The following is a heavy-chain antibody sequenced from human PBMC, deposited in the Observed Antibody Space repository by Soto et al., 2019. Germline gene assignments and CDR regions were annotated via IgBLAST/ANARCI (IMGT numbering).Heavy chain of an antibody. Sequence: VGSLRLSCAASGFTFSSYSMNWVRQVPGKGLEWVSSISSSSSYIYYADSVKGRFTISRDNAKNSLYLQMNSLRAEDTAVYYCARYDSSGYYWPYYYYGMDVWGQGT. V-gene: IGHV3-21*01. CDR3: ARYDSSGYYWPYYYYGMDV. CDR2: ISSSSSYI. D-gene: IGHD3-22*01. J-gene: IGHJ6*02. CDR1: GFTFSSYS.